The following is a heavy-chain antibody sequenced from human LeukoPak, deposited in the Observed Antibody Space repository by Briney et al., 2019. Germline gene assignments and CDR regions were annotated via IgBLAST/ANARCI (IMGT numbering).Heavy chain of an antibody. V-gene: IGHV1-69*13. Sequence: ASVKVSCKASGGTFSSYAISWVRQAPGQGLEWMGGIIPIFGTANYAQKFQGRVTITADESTSTAYMELSSLRSEDTAVYYCAREPGPYNWFDPWGQGTLVTVSS. CDR3: AREPGPYNWFDP. CDR2: IIPIFGTA. CDR1: GGTFSSYA. J-gene: IGHJ5*02.